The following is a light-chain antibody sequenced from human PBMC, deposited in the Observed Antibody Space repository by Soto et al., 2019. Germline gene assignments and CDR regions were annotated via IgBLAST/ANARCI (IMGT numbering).Light chain of an antibody. CDR3: QKYNSAPWT. Sequence: DIQMTQSPSTLSASVGDRVTITCRASQSISSWLAWYQQKPGKAPKLLIYDASSLESGVPSRFSGSGSGTEFTLTISSLQPEDVATYYCQKYNSAPWTFGQGTKVEIK. V-gene: IGKV1-5*01. J-gene: IGKJ1*01. CDR2: DAS. CDR1: QSISSW.